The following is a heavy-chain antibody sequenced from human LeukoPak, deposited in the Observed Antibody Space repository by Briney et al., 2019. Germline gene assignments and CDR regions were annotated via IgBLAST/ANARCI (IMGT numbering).Heavy chain of an antibody. D-gene: IGHD3-22*01. CDR3: ASLEVVSYYFDY. CDR2: IYYSGST. V-gene: IGHV4-59*01. CDR1: GGSISSYY. J-gene: IGHJ4*02. Sequence: SETQSLTCTVSGGSISSYYWSWIRQPPGKGLEWIGYIYYSGSTNYKPSLKSRVTISVDTSKNQFSLKLSSVTAADTAVYYCASLEVVSYYFDYWGQGTLVTVSS.